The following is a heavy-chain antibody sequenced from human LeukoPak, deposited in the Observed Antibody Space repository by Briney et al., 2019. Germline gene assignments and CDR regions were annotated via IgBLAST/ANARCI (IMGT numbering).Heavy chain of an antibody. Sequence: GESLKISCKGSGYSFTTYWIAWARHMPEKGLEWLGFIYPGDSDIRYSPSFQGQVTISADKSINTAYLQWTSLKASDTAVYYCARHMDKNKGYCSGSTCYDAFDIWGQGTKVTVSS. D-gene: IGHD2-2*01. CDR3: ARHMDKNKGYCSGSTCYDAFDI. CDR2: IYPGDSDI. CDR1: GYSFTTYW. V-gene: IGHV5-51*01. J-gene: IGHJ3*02.